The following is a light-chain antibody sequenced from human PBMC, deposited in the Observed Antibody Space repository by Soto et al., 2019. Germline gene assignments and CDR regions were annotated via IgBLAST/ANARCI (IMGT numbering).Light chain of an antibody. CDR3: QQYENYWT. CDR1: QSVSSN. Sequence: EIEQTQSPATLSVSQGERATLSCRASQSVSSNLAWYQQKPGQAPRLLIYGASTRATGIPARFSGSGSGTEFTLTISSLQSDDCATYYCQQYENYWTFGQGTKVDI. CDR2: GAS. V-gene: IGKV3-15*01. J-gene: IGKJ1*01.